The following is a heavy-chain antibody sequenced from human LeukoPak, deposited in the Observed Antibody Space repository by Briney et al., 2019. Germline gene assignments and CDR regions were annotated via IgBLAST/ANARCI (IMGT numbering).Heavy chain of an antibody. V-gene: IGHV4-39*07. CDR3: ARGRVYYGSGSWSY. Sequence: SETLSLTCTVSGGSISSSGSYWAWTRQPPGKGLEWIGSIYYSGSTNYNPSLKSRVTISVDTSKNQFSLKLSSVTAADTAVYYCARGRVYYGSGSWSYWGQGTLVTVSS. CDR1: GGSISSSGSY. J-gene: IGHJ4*02. D-gene: IGHD3-10*01. CDR2: IYYSGST.